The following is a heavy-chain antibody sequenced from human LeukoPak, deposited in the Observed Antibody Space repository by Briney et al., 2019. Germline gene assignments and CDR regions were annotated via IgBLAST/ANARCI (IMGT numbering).Heavy chain of an antibody. Sequence: PSETLSLTCAVYGGSFSGYYWSWIRQPPGKGLEWIGEINHSGSTNYNPSLKSRVTISVDTSKNQFSLKLSSVTAADTAVYYCARTPRGYCSSTSCRDYWGQGTLVTVSS. V-gene: IGHV4-34*01. CDR1: GGSFSGYY. J-gene: IGHJ4*02. CDR2: INHSGST. D-gene: IGHD2-2*01. CDR3: ARTPRGYCSSTSCRDY.